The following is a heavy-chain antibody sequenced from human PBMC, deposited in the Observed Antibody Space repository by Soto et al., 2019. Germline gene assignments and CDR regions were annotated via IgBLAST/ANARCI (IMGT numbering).Heavy chain of an antibody. CDR3: ARDSSSSEDYYYYGMDV. CDR1: GFTFSSYW. Sequence: HPGGSLRLSCAASGFTFSSYWMSWVRQAPGKGLEWVANIKQDGSEKYYVDSVRGRFTISRDNAKNSLYLQMNSLRAEDTAVYYCARDSSSSEDYYYYGMDVWGQGTTVTVSS. D-gene: IGHD6-6*01. CDR2: IKQDGSEK. V-gene: IGHV3-7*01. J-gene: IGHJ6*02.